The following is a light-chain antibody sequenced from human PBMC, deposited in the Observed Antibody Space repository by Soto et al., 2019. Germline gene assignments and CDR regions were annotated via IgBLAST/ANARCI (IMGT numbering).Light chain of an antibody. CDR3: AAWDDSLSGVV. V-gene: IGLV1-47*02. J-gene: IGLJ2*01. Sequence: QAVVTQPPSASGTPGQRVTISCSGSSSNIGSNYVYWYQQLPGTAPKLLIYSNNQRPSGVPDRFSGSKSGTSAPLAISGLRSEDEGDYYCAAWDDSLSGVVFGGGTQLTVL. CDR1: SSNIGSNY. CDR2: SNN.